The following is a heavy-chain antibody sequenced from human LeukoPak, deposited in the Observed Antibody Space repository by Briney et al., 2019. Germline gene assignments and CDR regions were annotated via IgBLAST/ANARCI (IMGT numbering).Heavy chain of an antibody. CDR1: GFTFSNYW. D-gene: IGHD3-3*01. Sequence: PGGSLRLSCAASGFTFSNYWMNWVRQAPGKGLEWVANIKQDGSEKYYVDSVKGRFTISRDNAKNSLYLQMNSLRAEDTAVYYCARDPTIFGVVIVPDYWGQGTLVTVSS. V-gene: IGHV3-7*01. CDR3: ARDPTIFGVVIVPDY. CDR2: IKQDGSEK. J-gene: IGHJ4*02.